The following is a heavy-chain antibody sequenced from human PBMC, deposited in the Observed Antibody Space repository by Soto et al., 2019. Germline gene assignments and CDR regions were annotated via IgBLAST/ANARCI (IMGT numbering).Heavy chain of an antibody. V-gene: IGHV3-48*01. CDR2: ISSSSSTI. CDR1: GFTFSSYS. D-gene: IGHD3-9*01. Sequence: GGSLRLSCAASGFTFSSYSMNWVRQAPGKGLEWVSYISSSSSTIYYADSVKGRFTISRDNAKNSLYLQMNSLRAEDTAVYYCARDSALRYFDWFQSARRAFDIWGQGTMVTVSS. CDR3: ARDSALRYFDWFQSARRAFDI. J-gene: IGHJ3*02.